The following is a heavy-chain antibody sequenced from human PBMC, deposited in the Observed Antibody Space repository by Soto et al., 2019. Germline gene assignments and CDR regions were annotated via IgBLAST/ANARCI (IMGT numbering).Heavy chain of an antibody. CDR2: INHSGST. Sequence: QVQLQQWGAGLLKPSETLSLTCAVYGGSFSGYYWSWIRQPPGKGLEWIGEINHSGSTNYNPSLKSRVTISVDTSKNQFSLKLSSVTAADTAVYYCASAAYGDYYYYIDVWGKGTTVTVSS. CDR1: GGSFSGYY. D-gene: IGHD4-17*01. J-gene: IGHJ6*03. V-gene: IGHV4-34*01. CDR3: ASAAYGDYYYYIDV.